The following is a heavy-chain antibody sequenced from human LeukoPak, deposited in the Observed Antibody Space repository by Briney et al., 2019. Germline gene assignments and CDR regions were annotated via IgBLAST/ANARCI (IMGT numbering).Heavy chain of an antibody. V-gene: IGHV3-21*01. CDR1: GFTFSSYS. Sequence: GGSLRLSCAASGFTFSSYSMNWVRQAPGKGLEWVSSISSSSSYIYYADSVKGRFTISRDNAKNSLYLQMNSLGAEDTAVYYCARDRHGISFVVVAATLDYWGQGTLVTVSS. CDR3: ARDRHGISFVVVAATLDY. D-gene: IGHD2-15*01. CDR2: ISSSSSYI. J-gene: IGHJ4*02.